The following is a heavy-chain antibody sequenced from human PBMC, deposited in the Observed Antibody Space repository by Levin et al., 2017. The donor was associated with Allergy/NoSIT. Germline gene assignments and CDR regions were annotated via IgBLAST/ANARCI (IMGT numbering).Heavy chain of an antibody. Sequence: PGGSLRLSCEVSGFTFRNYGMHWVRQAPGKGLEWVAVISYDGSNKYYADSVKGRFTISRDNSKNTLSLQMNSLRPEDIAVYYCAKAAHEYGSGSEGLGDHWGQGTLVVVSS. J-gene: IGHJ4*02. CDR1: GFTFRNYG. CDR2: ISYDGSNK. V-gene: IGHV3-30*18. CDR3: AKAAHEYGSGSEGLGDH. D-gene: IGHD3-10*01.